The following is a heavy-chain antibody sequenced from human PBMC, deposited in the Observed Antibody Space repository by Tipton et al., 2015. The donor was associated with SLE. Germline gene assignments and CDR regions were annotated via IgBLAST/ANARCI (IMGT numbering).Heavy chain of an antibody. J-gene: IGHJ4*02. CDR1: GGSISSYY. CDR3: ARSNYDFWSGYSFD. V-gene: IGHV4-59*01. CDR2: IYYSGST. Sequence: TLSLTCTVSGGSISSYYWSWIRQPPGKGLEWIGYIYYSGSTNYNPSLKSRVTISVDTSKNQFFLKLSSVTAADTAVYYCARSNYDFWSGYSFDWGQGTLVTVSS. D-gene: IGHD3-3*01.